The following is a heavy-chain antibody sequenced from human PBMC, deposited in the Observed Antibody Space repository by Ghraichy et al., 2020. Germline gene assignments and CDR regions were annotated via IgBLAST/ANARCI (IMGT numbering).Heavy chain of an antibody. CDR2: IRYDDSDK. Sequence: GGSLRLSCAASGFTFSSYAMHWVRQAPGKGLEWVASIRYDDSDKFYADSVKGRFTISRDNSQNILNLQMNSLRPDDTAIYYCAKEEEPGYNYGYDAFDVWGQGTVVTVSS. J-gene: IGHJ3*01. V-gene: IGHV3-30*02. CDR1: GFTFSSYA. D-gene: IGHD5-18*01. CDR3: AKEEEPGYNYGYDAFDV.